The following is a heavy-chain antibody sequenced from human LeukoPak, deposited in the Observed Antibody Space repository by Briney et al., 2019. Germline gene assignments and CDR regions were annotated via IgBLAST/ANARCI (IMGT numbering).Heavy chain of an antibody. CDR3: AKTRLQAGRGKFDY. V-gene: IGHV3-23*01. D-gene: IGHD1-14*01. J-gene: IGHJ4*02. CDR1: GFTFSSYG. Sequence: PGGSLRLSCAASGFTFSSYGMSWVRQAPGKGLEWVSAISGSGGSTYYADSVKGRFTISRDNSKNTLYLQMNSLRAEDTAVYYCAKTRLQAGRGKFDYWGQGTLVTVSS. CDR2: ISGSGGST.